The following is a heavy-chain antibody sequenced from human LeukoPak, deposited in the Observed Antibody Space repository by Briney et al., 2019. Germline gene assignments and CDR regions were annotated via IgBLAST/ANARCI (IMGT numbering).Heavy chain of an antibody. D-gene: IGHD7-27*01. CDR2: ITWNSGTI. Sequence: GRSLRLSCAASGFTFDDYAMHWVRQAPGKGLEWVSGITWNSGTISYADSVKGRFTISRDNARNSLYLQMNSLRPEDTALYYCAKVPNLSGDGGYWGQGTLVTVSS. J-gene: IGHJ4*02. CDR3: AKVPNLSGDGGY. CDR1: GFTFDDYA. V-gene: IGHV3-9*01.